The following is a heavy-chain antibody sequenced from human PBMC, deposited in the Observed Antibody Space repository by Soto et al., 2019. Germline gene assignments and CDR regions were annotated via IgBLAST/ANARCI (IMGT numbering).Heavy chain of an antibody. CDR2: ISSDGNTK. CDR1: GFTFSSYG. Sequence: QVWLVESGGGVVQPGRSLRLSCVASGFTFSSYGIHWVRQAPGKGLEWVAVISSDGNTKYYADSVKGRFTISRDNSKNTLYLQMDSLRPEDTAVYYCAKEVAVAGDFDYWGHGTLVTVSS. D-gene: IGHD6-19*01. J-gene: IGHJ4*01. CDR3: AKEVAVAGDFDY. V-gene: IGHV3-30*18.